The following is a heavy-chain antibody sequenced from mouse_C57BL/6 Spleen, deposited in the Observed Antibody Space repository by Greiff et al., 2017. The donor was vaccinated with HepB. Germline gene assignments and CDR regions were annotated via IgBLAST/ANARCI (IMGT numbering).Heavy chain of an antibody. D-gene: IGHD2-3*01. CDR1: GYTFTDYY. J-gene: IGHJ3*01. Sequence: VQLQQSGPELVKPGASVKISCKASGYTFTDYYMNWVKQSHGKSLEWIGDINPNNGGTSYNQKFKGKATLTVDKSSSTAYMELRSLTSEDSAVYYCARGLLDSIWGQGTLVTVSA. V-gene: IGHV1-26*01. CDR3: ARGLLDSI. CDR2: INPNNGGT.